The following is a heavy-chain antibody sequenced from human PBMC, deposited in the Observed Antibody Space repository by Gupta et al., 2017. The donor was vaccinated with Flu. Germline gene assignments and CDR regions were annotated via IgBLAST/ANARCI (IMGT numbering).Heavy chain of an antibody. J-gene: IGHJ3*02. CDR2: ILYDESNK. D-gene: IGHD3-22*01. CDR3: AKYRHYYDSSGPGADALDI. CDR1: GFTFSSYR. Sequence: VRRVVSGEGVVRPGRSLRLSFAASGFTFSSYRMHWVCQAPGKRLEGGVGILYDESNKYYADSVKDRFTISSDNSKDTLYLQMNSLRAEDTAVYYCAKYRHYYDSSGPGADALDIWGQGTMVTVSS. V-gene: IGHV3-33*06.